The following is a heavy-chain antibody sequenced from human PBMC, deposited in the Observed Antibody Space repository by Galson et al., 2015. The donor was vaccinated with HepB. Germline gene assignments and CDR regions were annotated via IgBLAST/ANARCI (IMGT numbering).Heavy chain of an antibody. CDR2: IWYDGGNK. CDR3: AREDAIFGVVIIDY. Sequence: SLRLSCAASGFTFSSYGMHWVRQAPGKGLEWVAVIWYDGGNKYYADSVKGRFTISRDNSKNTLYLQMNSLRAEDTAVYYCAREDAIFGVVIIDYWGQGTLVTVSS. D-gene: IGHD3-3*01. V-gene: IGHV3-33*01. J-gene: IGHJ4*02. CDR1: GFTFSSYG.